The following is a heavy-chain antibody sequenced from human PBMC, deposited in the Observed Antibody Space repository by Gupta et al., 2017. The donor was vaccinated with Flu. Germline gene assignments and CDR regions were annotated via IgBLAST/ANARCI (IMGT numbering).Heavy chain of an antibody. J-gene: IGHJ2*01. Sequence: EEQLVQSGAEVKKPGESLRISCEGSGYSFTSFWISWVRQMPGEGLEWMGRIDPSSSYTIYSPAFEGLVTISTDKSINTAYLQWSSLKASDTAIYYCASTSYYGGNSGWYFDRGGRGTLVTVSS. V-gene: IGHV5-10-1*01. CDR2: IDPSSSYT. CDR3: ASTSYYGGNSGWYFDR. D-gene: IGHD4-17*01. CDR1: GYSFTSFW.